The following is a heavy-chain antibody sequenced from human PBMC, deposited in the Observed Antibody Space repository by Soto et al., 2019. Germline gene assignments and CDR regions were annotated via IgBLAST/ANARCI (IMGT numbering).Heavy chain of an antibody. CDR3: ARHNNSPRYSYGFDAFHI. J-gene: IGHJ3*02. V-gene: IGHV4-39*01. CDR1: GGSISSGSYY. D-gene: IGHD5-18*01. Sequence: LSLTCTVSGGSISSGSYYWGWIRQPPGKGLEWIGNIYYSGNTYYNPSLKSRVTISVDTSKNQFSLKLSSVTAADTAVYYCARHNNSPRYSYGFDAFHIWGQGTMVTVSS. CDR2: IYYSGNT.